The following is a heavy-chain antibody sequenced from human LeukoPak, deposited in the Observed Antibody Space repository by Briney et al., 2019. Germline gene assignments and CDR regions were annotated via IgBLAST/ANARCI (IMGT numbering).Heavy chain of an antibody. V-gene: IGHV3-21*01. CDR1: GFTFSTYS. Sequence: GGSLRLSCAASGFTFSTYSMNWVRQAPGKGLEWVSSITGRSSYIYYADSVKGRFTISRDNAENSLYLQMNSLRAEDTALYYCASSNYGSGSSFDYWGQGTLVTVSS. D-gene: IGHD3-10*01. J-gene: IGHJ4*02. CDR3: ASSNYGSGSSFDY. CDR2: ITGRSSYI.